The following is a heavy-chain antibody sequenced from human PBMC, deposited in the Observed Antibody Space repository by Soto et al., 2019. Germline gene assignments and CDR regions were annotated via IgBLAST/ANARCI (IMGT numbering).Heavy chain of an antibody. V-gene: IGHV3-48*02. CDR1: GFTFSAYA. CDR2: ISSRSDTL. J-gene: IGHJ6*02. Sequence: GGSLRLSCEGSGFTFSAYAMNWVRQAPGKGLEWISYISSRSDTLYYADSVKGRFTISRDNAKNSVYLQVNNLRDEDTAVYYCARDWDIVILSVPIPNYNYGMDVWGQGTTVTVSS. CDR3: ARDWDIVILSVPIPNYNYGMDV. D-gene: IGHD2-15*01.